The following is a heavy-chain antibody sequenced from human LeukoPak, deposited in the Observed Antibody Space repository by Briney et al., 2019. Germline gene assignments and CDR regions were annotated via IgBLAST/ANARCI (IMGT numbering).Heavy chain of an antibody. D-gene: IGHD6-19*01. V-gene: IGHV3-13*01. J-gene: IGHJ4*02. Sequence: GGSPRLSCAASGFTFSRYDMHWVRQATGKGLEWVSGIGTAGDTYYAGSVKGRFTISRENAKNSLYLQMNSLTAGDTAVYYCAGAGSETQWRAFDFWGQGALVTVFS. CDR1: GFTFSRYD. CDR2: IGTAGDT. CDR3: AGAGSETQWRAFDF.